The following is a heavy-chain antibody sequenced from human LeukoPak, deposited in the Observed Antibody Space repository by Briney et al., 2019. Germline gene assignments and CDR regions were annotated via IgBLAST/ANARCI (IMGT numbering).Heavy chain of an antibody. CDR1: GYSFTSYW. J-gene: IGHJ4*02. V-gene: IGHV5-51*01. CDR2: IYPGDSDT. D-gene: IGHD3-22*01. CDR3: ARQTLPGYDSSGYFSY. Sequence: GESLKISCKGSGYSFTSYWIGWVRQMPGKGLEWMGIIYPGDSDTRYSPSFQGQVTIPADKSISTAYLQWSSLKASDTAMYYCARQTLPGYDSSGYFSYWGQGTLVTVSS.